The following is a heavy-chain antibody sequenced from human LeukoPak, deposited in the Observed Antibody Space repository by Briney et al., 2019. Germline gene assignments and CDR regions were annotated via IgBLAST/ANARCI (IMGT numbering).Heavy chain of an antibody. D-gene: IGHD3-3*01. CDR3: ARAPLTYYDFWSGDPVFYFDY. CDR1: GGSISSYY. J-gene: IGHJ4*02. V-gene: IGHV4-59*01. CDR2: IYYSGST. Sequence: SETLSLTCTVSGGSISSYYWSWIRQPPGKGLEWIGYIYYSGSTNYNPSLKSRVTLSVDTSKNQFSLKLSSVTAADTAVYYCARAPLTYYDFWSGDPVFYFDYWGQGTLVTVSS.